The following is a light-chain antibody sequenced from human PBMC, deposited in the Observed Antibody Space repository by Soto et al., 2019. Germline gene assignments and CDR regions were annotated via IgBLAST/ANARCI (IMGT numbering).Light chain of an antibody. Sequence: EIVMTQSPATVSLSPGERATLSCRASPGVSNTLAWYQQRPGQAPRLLIYGASIRAPGIPARFSGGGSGTEFTLTITCLQSEDFAVYYCQQYENWPYTFGQGTKLEIK. V-gene: IGKV3-15*01. J-gene: IGKJ2*01. CDR2: GAS. CDR3: QQYENWPYT. CDR1: PGVSNT.